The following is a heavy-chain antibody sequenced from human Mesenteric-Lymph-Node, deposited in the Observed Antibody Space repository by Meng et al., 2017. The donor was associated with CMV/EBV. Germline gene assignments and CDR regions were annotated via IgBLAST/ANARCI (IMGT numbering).Heavy chain of an antibody. Sequence: QVQLVQFGAEVKNPGPSLKVPGKASGGTFSSYTISWVRQDPGKGLEWMGRIIHILGIANYAQKFQGRVTITADKSTSTAYMELSSLRSEDTAVYYCAGGIAAAGSRWFDPWGQGTLVTVSS. CDR3: AGGIAAAGSRWFDP. V-gene: IGHV1-69*02. CDR1: GGTFSSYT. J-gene: IGHJ5*02. D-gene: IGHD6-13*01. CDR2: IIHILGIA.